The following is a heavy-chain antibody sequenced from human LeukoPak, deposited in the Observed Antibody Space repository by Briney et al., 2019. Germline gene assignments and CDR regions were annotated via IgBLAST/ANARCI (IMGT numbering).Heavy chain of an antibody. CDR1: GYTFIGYY. V-gene: IGHV1-2*02. J-gene: IGHJ5*02. Sequence: ASVKVSCKASGYTFIGYYMHWVRQAPGQGLEWMGWIHPNSGGTNYAQKFQGRVTMTRDTSISTAYMELSRLRSDDTAVYYCARDRVTLTTFQYDWFDPWGQGTLVTVFS. CDR2: IHPNSGGT. D-gene: IGHD2-21*02. CDR3: ARDRVTLTTFQYDWFDP.